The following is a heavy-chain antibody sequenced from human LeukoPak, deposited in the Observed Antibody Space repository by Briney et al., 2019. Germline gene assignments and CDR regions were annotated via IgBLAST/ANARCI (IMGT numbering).Heavy chain of an antibody. CDR3: AREGPDYYDFWSGYRDY. Sequence: GGSLRLSCAASGFTFRSYWMSWVRQAPGKGLEWVANIKQDGSEKYYVDSVKGRFTISRDNAKNSLYLQMNSLRAEDTAVYYCAREGPDYYDFWSGYRDYWGQGTLVTVSS. V-gene: IGHV3-7*01. J-gene: IGHJ4*02. D-gene: IGHD3-3*01. CDR1: GFTFRSYW. CDR2: IKQDGSEK.